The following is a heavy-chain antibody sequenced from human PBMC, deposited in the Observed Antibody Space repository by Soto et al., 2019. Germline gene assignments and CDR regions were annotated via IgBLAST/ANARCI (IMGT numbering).Heavy chain of an antibody. D-gene: IGHD1-26*01. J-gene: IGHJ4*02. V-gene: IGHV3-30*18. CDR2: ISYDGSVK. CDR1: GFTFSNYG. CDR3: AKPSEPFRATYYFDS. Sequence: PGGSLRLSCAASGFTFSNYGMHWVRQAPGKGLEWVAIISYDGSVKYFGDSVKGRFTISRDDSQHTLFLQMSSLRAEDTAVYYCAKPSEPFRATYYFDSWGQGTLVTVSS.